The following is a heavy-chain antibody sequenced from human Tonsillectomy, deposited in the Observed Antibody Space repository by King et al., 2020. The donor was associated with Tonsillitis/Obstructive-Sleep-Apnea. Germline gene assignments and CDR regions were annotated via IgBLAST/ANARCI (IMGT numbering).Heavy chain of an antibody. J-gene: IGHJ6*03. CDR2: ISSSGSTI. V-gene: IGHV3-48*03. D-gene: IGHD3-10*01. CDR1: GFTFSSYE. CDR3: ARGGNTRGAYYYYMDV. Sequence: VQLVESGGGLVQPGGSLRLSCAASGFTFSSYEMNWVRQAPGKGLEWVSYISSSGSTIYYADSVKGRFTISRDNAKNSLYLQMNSLRAEDTAVYYCARGGNTRGAYYYYMDVWGKGTTVTVSS.